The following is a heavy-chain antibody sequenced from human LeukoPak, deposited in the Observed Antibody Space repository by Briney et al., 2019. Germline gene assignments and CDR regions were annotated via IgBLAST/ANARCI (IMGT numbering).Heavy chain of an antibody. V-gene: IGHV4-34*01. CDR1: GGSFSGYY. J-gene: IGHJ5*02. CDR2: SNHSGST. D-gene: IGHD2-2*01. Sequence: SETLSLTCAVYGGSFSGYYWCWIRQPPGKGLEWIGDSNHSGSTNYNPSLKSRVTISVDTSKNQFSLKLSSVTAADTAVYYCARGRGPSYCSSTSCRYWPRWFDPWGQGTLVTVST. CDR3: ARGRGPSYCSSTSCRYWPRWFDP.